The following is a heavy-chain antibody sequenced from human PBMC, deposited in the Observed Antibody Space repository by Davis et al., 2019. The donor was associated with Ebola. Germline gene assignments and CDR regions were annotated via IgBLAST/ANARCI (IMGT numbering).Heavy chain of an antibody. CDR1: GFTFDDYA. CDR2: INSDGSST. V-gene: IGHV3-74*01. CDR3: ARDRQPLGYGGYYYYGMDV. D-gene: IGHD5-12*01. J-gene: IGHJ6*02. Sequence: HTGGSLRLSCAASGFTFDDYAMHWVRQAPGKGLVWVSRINSDGSSTSYADSVKGRFTISRDNAKNTLYLQMNSLRAEDTAVYYCARDRQPLGYGGYYYYGMDVWGQGTTVTVSS.